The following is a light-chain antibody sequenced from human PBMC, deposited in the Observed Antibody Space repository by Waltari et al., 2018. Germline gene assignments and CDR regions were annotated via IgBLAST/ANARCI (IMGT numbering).Light chain of an antibody. Sequence: HSALTQPRSVSGSPGLSLTIPCTGSSRDVGRYYYVSRYQKHPGKAPKVMIHDINHRPSVGPDRVSGAKSGNAASLTIAGLQAEDEADYYCFAYAGSTWVFGGGTELTVL. J-gene: IGLJ3*02. CDR2: DIN. V-gene: IGLV2-11*01. CDR3: FAYAGSTWV. CDR1: SRDVGRYYY.